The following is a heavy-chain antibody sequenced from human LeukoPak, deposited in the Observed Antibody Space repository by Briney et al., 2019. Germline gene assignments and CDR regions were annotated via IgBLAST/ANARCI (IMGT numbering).Heavy chain of an antibody. CDR3: ARSRPGRSGYYFSGIFDY. CDR1: GGSITSRSYY. Sequence: SETLSLTCTVSGGSITSRSYYWGWIRQPPGRGLEWIGSIYHLGSVRYNPSLKNRVTISVDTSMNQFSLNLSSVTAADTAVFYCARSRPGRSGYYFSGIFDYWGQGTLVTISS. CDR2: IYHLGSV. V-gene: IGHV4-39*01. J-gene: IGHJ4*02. D-gene: IGHD3-22*01.